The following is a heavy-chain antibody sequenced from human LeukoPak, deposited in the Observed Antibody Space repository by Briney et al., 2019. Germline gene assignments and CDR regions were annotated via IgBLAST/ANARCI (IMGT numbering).Heavy chain of an antibody. Sequence: ASVKVSCKASGYTFTGYYMHWVRQAPGQGLEWMGWINPNSGGTNYAQKFQGRVTMTRDTSISTAYMELSRLRSDDTAVYYCARHVIYDILTGYRDYFDYWGQGTLVIVSS. CDR3: ARHVIYDILTGYRDYFDY. CDR1: GYTFTGYY. J-gene: IGHJ4*02. CDR2: INPNSGGT. D-gene: IGHD3-9*01. V-gene: IGHV1-2*02.